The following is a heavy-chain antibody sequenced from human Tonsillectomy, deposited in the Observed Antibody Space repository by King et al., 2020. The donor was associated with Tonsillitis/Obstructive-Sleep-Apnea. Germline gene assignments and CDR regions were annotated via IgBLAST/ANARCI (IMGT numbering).Heavy chain of an antibody. CDR2: ISGMCGST. J-gene: IGHJ4*02. Sequence: QLVESRGGLVQPGGSLILSCAASGFTFSNYAMNWARLSPGQGLGVGAAISGMCGSTDYTDTVKGRFTISSDNSKNTMYLQMNSLSPEDTAVYYCAESGGYDSGSFDYWGQGTLVTVSS. V-gene: IGHV3-23*04. D-gene: IGHD5-12*01. CDR3: AESGGYDSGSFDY. CDR1: GFTFSNYA.